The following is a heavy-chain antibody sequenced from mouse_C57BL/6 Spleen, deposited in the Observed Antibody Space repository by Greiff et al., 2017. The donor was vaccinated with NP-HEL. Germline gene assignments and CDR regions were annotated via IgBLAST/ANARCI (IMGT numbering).Heavy chain of an antibody. CDR3: ASFITTVVANYFDY. Sequence: VKLQESGAELARPGASVKLSCKASGYTFTSYGISWVKQRTGQGLEWIGEIYPRSGNTYYNEKFKGKATLTADKSSSTAYMELRSLTSEDSAVYFCASFITTVVANYFDYWGQGTTLTVSS. D-gene: IGHD1-1*01. J-gene: IGHJ2*01. V-gene: IGHV1-81*01. CDR1: GYTFTSYG. CDR2: IYPRSGNT.